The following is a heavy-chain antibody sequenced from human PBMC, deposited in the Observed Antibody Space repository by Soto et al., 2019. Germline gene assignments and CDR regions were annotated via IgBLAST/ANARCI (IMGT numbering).Heavy chain of an antibody. Sequence: QVQLVQSGAEVKKPGASVKVSCKASGYTFTSYDINWVRQATGQGLEWMGWMNPNSGNTGYAQKFQGRVTMTRNTSIRTAYMELSSLRSEDTAVYYCARAQGYCTNGACSRDAFDIWGQGTMVTVSS. CDR2: MNPNSGNT. V-gene: IGHV1-8*01. J-gene: IGHJ3*02. CDR1: GYTFTSYD. D-gene: IGHD2-8*01. CDR3: ARAQGYCTNGACSRDAFDI.